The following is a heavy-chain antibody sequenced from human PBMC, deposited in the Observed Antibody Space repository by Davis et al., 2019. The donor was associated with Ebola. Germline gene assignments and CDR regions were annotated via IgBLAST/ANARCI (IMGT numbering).Heavy chain of an antibody. J-gene: IGHJ5*02. CDR1: GGSISSGGYY. D-gene: IGHD4-11*01. CDR2: IYYSGST. Sequence: SDTLSLTCTVSGGSISSGGYYWSWIRQHPGKGLEWIGYIYYSGSTDYNPSLKSRVTISVDTSKNQFSLKLSSVTAADTAVYYCARGGTTVTTSWFDPWGQGTLVTVSS. V-gene: IGHV4-31*03. CDR3: ARGGTTVTTSWFDP.